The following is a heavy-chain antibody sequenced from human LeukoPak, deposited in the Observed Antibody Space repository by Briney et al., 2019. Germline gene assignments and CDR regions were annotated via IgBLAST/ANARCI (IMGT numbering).Heavy chain of an antibody. J-gene: IGHJ4*02. CDR2: IRYDGSNK. V-gene: IGHV3-30*02. CDR3: AKDPSPMRGVGATN. D-gene: IGHD1-26*01. CDR1: GFTFSSYG. Sequence: PGGSLRLSCAASGFTFSSYGMHWVRQAPGKGLEWAAVIRYDGSNKYYADSVKGRFTISRDNSKNTLYLQMNSLRAEDTAVYYCAKDPSPMRGVGATNWGQGTLVTVSS.